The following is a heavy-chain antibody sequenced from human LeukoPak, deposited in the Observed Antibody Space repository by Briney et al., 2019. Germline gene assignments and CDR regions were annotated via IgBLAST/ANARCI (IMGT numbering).Heavy chain of an antibody. J-gene: IGHJ4*02. CDR3: ARGHRLVVVSPFADY. Sequence: GRSLRLSCAASGFTFSSYAMHWVRQAPGKGLEWVAVISYDGSNKYYADSVNGRFTISRDNSKNTLYLQMNSLRAEDTAVYYCARGHRLVVVSPFADYWGEGTLVTVSS. CDR1: GFTFSSYA. D-gene: IGHD3-22*01. V-gene: IGHV3-30-3*01. CDR2: ISYDGSNK.